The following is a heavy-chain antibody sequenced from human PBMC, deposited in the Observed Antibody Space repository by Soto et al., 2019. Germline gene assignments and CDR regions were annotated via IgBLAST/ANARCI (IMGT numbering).Heavy chain of an antibody. V-gene: IGHV3-33*06. CDR2: IWYDGSNK. J-gene: IGHJ4*02. D-gene: IGHD3-3*01. Sequence: PGGSLRLSSAASGFTFSSYGMHWVRQAPGKGLEWVAVIWYDGSNKYYADSVKGRFTISRDNSKNTLYLQMNSLRAEDTAVYYCAKDRRRLRFLEWLPSFDYWGQGTLVTVSS. CDR3: AKDRRRLRFLEWLPSFDY. CDR1: GFTFSSYG.